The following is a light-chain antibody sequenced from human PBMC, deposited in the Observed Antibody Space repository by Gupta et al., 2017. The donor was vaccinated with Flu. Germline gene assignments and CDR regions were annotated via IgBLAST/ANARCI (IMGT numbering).Light chain of an antibody. J-gene: IGLJ1*01. CDR2: EVS. CDR3: SSYTSNTALYA. V-gene: IGLV2-14*01. CDR1: SSDVGTYNN. Sequence: QSALTQPVSVSGSPGQSITISCTGTSSDVGTYNNVSWYLQHPGKAPKLMIYEVSNRPSGVSNRFSGSKSGNTASLTISGLQAEDEADYYCSSYTSNTALYAFGTGTTVTVL.